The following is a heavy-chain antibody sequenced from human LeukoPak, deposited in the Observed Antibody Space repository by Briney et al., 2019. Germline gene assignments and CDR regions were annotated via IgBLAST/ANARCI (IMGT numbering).Heavy chain of an antibody. V-gene: IGHV3-21*01. CDR3: ASLQDSGYSSGWSIPYYYYMDV. CDR2: ISSSSSYV. D-gene: IGHD6-19*01. CDR1: GFTFSSYS. J-gene: IGHJ6*03. Sequence: PGGSLRLSCAASGFTFSSYSVNWVRQAPGKGLEWVSSISSSSSYVYYADSVKGRFTISRDNAKNSLYLQMNSLRAVDTAVYYCASLQDSGYSSGWSIPYYYYMDVWGKGTTVTVSS.